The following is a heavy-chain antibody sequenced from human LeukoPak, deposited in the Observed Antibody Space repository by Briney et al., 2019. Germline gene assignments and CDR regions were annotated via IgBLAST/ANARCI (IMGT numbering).Heavy chain of an antibody. CDR1: GDSITSSTDY. D-gene: IGHD1-26*01. CDR3: ARQEGILGAKGAFDA. Sequence: SETLSLTCTVSGDSITSSTDYWGCLRQSTGKGLEWSGSIYYSGSTYFNPSLKSRVTMSVDTSKNQFSLNLASMTAADTAVDYCARQEGILGAKGAFDAWGQGTMVTVSS. V-gene: IGHV4-39*01. J-gene: IGHJ3*01. CDR2: IYYSGST.